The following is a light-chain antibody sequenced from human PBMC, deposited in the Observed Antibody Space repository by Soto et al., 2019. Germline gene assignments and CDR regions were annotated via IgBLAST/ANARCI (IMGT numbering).Light chain of an antibody. J-gene: IGKJ4*01. CDR1: QSISDN. V-gene: IGKV3-15*01. Sequence: DIVMTQSPAILSVSLGERATLSCLASQSISDNLAWYQQRSGQAPRLLIYGASTRATGVPARFSGSGSGTEFTLTISSLQSDDLAIYYCQQYKSWPPLTFGGGTKVE. CDR3: QQYKSWPPLT. CDR2: GAS.